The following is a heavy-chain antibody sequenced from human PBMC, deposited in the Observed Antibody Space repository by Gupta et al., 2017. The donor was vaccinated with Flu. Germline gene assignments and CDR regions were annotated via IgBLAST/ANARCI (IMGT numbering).Heavy chain of an antibody. V-gene: IGHV4-61*02. J-gene: IGHJ4*02. Sequence: QVQLQESRPGLVTPSPALSLTCTVSGGSISSGSYYWSWIRQHAGKGLEWIRRIYTSGRTNYNPSLKCRVTISEDTAKNQFALKLSSVTAADTAVCYCARDRDGYKFDYWGQGTRVTVSS. CDR3: ARDRDGYKFDY. CDR2: IYTSGRT. D-gene: IGHD5-12*01. CDR1: GGSISSGSYY.